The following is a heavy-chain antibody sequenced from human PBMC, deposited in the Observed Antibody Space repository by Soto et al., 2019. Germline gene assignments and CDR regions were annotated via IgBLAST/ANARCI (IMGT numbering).Heavy chain of an antibody. J-gene: IGHJ4*02. Sequence: TLSLTCTVSGGSISSSSYYWGWIRQPPGKGLEWIGSIYYSGSTYYNPSLKSRVTISVDTSKNQFSLKLSSVTAADTAVYYCATLTLYGDYVDYWGQGALVTVSS. CDR1: GGSISSSSYY. CDR3: ATLTLYGDYVDY. CDR2: IYYSGST. V-gene: IGHV4-39*01. D-gene: IGHD4-17*01.